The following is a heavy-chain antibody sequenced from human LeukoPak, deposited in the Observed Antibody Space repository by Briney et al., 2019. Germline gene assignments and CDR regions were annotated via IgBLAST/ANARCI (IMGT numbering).Heavy chain of an antibody. Sequence: SETLSLTCAVYGGSFSGYYWNWIRQPPGKGLEWIGEINHSGRTNYNPSLKSRVTISVDTSKKQFSLKLSSVTAADTAVYYCARGGTPRPDYYMDVWGKGTTVTVSS. D-gene: IGHD1-1*01. V-gene: IGHV4-34*01. CDR1: GGSFSGYY. CDR2: INHSGRT. CDR3: ARGGTPRPDYYMDV. J-gene: IGHJ6*03.